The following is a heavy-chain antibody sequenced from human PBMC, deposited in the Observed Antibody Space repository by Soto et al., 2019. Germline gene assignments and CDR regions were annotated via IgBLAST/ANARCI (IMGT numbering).Heavy chain of an antibody. CDR2: INAGNGNT. CDR1: GYTFTSYA. J-gene: IGHJ6*01. D-gene: IGHD2-2*02. CDR3: ARDQDIVVVPAATPIEYYYYGMDV. Sequence: ASVNVSCKASGYTFTSYAMHWVRQAPGERLEWMGWINAGNGNTKYSQKFQGRVTITRDTSASTAYMELSSLRSEDTAVYYCARDQDIVVVPAATPIEYYYYGMDVWGQGTTVTVSS. V-gene: IGHV1-3*01.